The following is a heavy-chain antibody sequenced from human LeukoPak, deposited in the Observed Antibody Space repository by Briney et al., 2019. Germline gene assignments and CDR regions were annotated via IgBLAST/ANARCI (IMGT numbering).Heavy chain of an antibody. V-gene: IGHV3-23*01. CDR3: AKWARYCTNGVCYYFDY. D-gene: IGHD2-8*01. Sequence: GGSLRLSCAASGFTFDDYAMHWVRQAPGKGLEWVSVISGGGVSTYYADSVKGRFTISRDNSKNTLYLQMNSLRAEDTAVYYCAKWARYCTNGVCYYFDYWGQGTLVTVSS. CDR2: ISGGGVST. J-gene: IGHJ4*02. CDR1: GFTFDDYA.